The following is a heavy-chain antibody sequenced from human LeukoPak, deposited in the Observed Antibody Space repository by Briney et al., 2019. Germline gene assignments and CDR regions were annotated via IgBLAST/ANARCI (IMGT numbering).Heavy chain of an antibody. J-gene: IGHJ4*02. CDR1: GYTFTGYY. Sequence: ASVKVSCKASGYTFTGYYMHWVRQAPGQGLEWMGRINPNSGGTNYAQKFQGRVTMTRDTSTSTVYMELSSLRSEDTAVYYCARVLGSYYDYWGQGTLVTVSS. V-gene: IGHV1-2*06. D-gene: IGHD1-26*01. CDR2: INPNSGGT. CDR3: ARVLGSYYDY.